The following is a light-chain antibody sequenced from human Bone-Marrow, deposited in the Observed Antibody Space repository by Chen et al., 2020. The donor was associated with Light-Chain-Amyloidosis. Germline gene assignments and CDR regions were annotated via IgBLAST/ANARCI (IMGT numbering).Light chain of an antibody. V-gene: IGLV2-23*02. CDR1: SSDIGSYNH. CDR3: CSYAGSDTFV. Sequence: SALTQPASASAPPGQPIPIPCPGTSSDIGSYNHVSWYQHPPGKAPKVLIYEATKRPSGVSSRFSGSKSANTASLTISGLQAEDEASFYCCSYAGSDTFVFGGGTMLTVL. CDR2: EAT. J-gene: IGLJ3*02.